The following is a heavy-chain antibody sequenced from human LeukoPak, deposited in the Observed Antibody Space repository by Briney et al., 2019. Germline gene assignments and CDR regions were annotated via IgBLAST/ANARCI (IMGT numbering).Heavy chain of an antibody. Sequence: SETLSLTCTVSGGSISSSSYYWGWIRQPPGKGLEWIGSIYYSGSTYYNPSLKSRVTISVDTSKNQFSLKLSSVTAADTAVYYCARLGGGSGSYFMPFDYWGQGTLVTVSS. D-gene: IGHD3-10*01. V-gene: IGHV4-39*01. CDR3: ARLGGGSGSYFMPFDY. CDR1: GGSISSSSYY. CDR2: IYYSGST. J-gene: IGHJ4*02.